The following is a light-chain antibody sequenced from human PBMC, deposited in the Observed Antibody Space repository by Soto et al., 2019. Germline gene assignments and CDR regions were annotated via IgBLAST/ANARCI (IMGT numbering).Light chain of an antibody. J-gene: IGLJ3*02. Sequence: QLVLTQPPSVSGTPGQRVTISCSGGRSNIGSNTVNWYQQFPGAAPKLLIYGNTERPSGVPGRFSGSKSGASGSLAISGLQSEDEADYYCASWDDSLNGQLFGGGTKVTVL. CDR2: GNT. CDR1: RSNIGSNT. CDR3: ASWDDSLNGQL. V-gene: IGLV1-44*01.